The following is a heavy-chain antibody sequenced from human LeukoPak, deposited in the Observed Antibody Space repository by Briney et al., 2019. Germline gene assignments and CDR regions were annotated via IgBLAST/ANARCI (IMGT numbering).Heavy chain of an antibody. J-gene: IGHJ6*02. CDR1: GYTFTSYA. D-gene: IGHD6-6*01. CDR2: IIPIFGTA. Sequence: GASVKVSCKASGYTFTSYAISWVRQAPGQGLEWMGGIIPIFGTANYAQKFQGRVTITADESTSTAYMELSSLRSEDKAVYYCARERGIAARHYYYYGMDVWGQGTTVTVSS. CDR3: ARERGIAARHYYYYGMDV. V-gene: IGHV1-69*13.